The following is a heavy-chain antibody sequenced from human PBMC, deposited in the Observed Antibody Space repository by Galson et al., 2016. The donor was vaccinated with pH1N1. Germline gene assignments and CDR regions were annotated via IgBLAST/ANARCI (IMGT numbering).Heavy chain of an antibody. CDR2: INPVFGTT. D-gene: IGHD6-6*01. V-gene: IGHV1-69*13. CDR3: ATFSSSSSWRSLDV. CDR1: GATFNSYG. J-gene: IGHJ3*01. Sequence: SVKVSCKASGATFNSYGIHWVRQAPGKGLEWMGDINPVFGTTNYAQRFQDRVDITVHDMELSGLRSEDTAIYYCATFSSSSSWRSLDVWGQGTTVTVSS.